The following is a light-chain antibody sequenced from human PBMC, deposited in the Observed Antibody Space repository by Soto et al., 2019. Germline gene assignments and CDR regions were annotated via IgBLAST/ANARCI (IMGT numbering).Light chain of an antibody. CDR3: QTWGTGIHVV. Sequence: QLVLTQSPSASASLGASVKLTCTLSSGHSSYAIAWHQQQPEKGPRYLMKLDSDGSHTKGDAIPDRFSGSSSGAERYLTISSLQSEDEADSYCQTWGTGIHVVFGGGTKLNVL. J-gene: IGLJ2*01. V-gene: IGLV4-69*01. CDR1: SGHSSYA. CDR2: LDSDGSH.